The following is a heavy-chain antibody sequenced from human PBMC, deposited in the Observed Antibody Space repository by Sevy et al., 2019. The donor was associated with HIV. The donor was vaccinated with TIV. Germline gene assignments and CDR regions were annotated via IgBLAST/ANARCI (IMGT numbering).Heavy chain of an antibody. D-gene: IGHD3-22*01. CDR1: GYTFTSYG. Sequence: ASVKVSCKASGYTFTSYGISWVRQAPGQGLEWMGWISAYNGNTNYAQKLQGRVTMTTDTSTSTAYMGLRSLRSDDTAVYYCARDSYYYDSSGFDHAFDIWGQGTMVTVSS. J-gene: IGHJ3*02. CDR3: ARDSYYYDSSGFDHAFDI. V-gene: IGHV1-18*01. CDR2: ISAYNGNT.